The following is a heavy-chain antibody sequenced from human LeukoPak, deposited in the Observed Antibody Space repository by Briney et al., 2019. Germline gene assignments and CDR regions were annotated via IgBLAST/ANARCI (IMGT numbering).Heavy chain of an antibody. CDR2: IYPGDSDT. CDR3: ARPENQWELIGSFGY. J-gene: IGHJ4*02. D-gene: IGHD1-26*01. CDR1: GYSFTSYW. Sequence: GESLKISCKGSGYSFTSYWIGWVRQMPGKGLEWMGIIYPGDSDTRYSPSFQGQVTISADKSISTAYLQWSSLKASDTAMYYCARPENQWELIGSFGYWGQGTLVTVSS. V-gene: IGHV5-51*01.